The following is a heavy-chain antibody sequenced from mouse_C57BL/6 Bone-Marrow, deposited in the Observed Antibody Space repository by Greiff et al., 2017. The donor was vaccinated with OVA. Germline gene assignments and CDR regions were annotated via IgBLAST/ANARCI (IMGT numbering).Heavy chain of an antibody. J-gene: IGHJ1*03. CDR2: IDPSDSYT. Sequence: QVHVKQPGAELVKPGASVKLSCKASGYTFTSYWMQWVKQRPGQGLEWIGEIDPSDSYTNYNQKFKGKATLTVDTSSSTAYMQLSSLTSEDSAVYYCARPHSFDVWGTGTTVTVSS. CDR3: ARPHSFDV. V-gene: IGHV1-50*01. CDR1: GYTFTSYW.